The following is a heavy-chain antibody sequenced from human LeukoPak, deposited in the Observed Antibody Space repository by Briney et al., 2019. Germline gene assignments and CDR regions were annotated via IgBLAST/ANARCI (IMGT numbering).Heavy chain of an antibody. CDR2: MNPNSGNT. CDR1: GYTFTSYD. D-gene: IGHD6-13*01. Sequence: ASVKVSCKASGYTFTSYDINWVRQATGQGLEWMGWMNPNSGNTGYAQKFQGRVTMTRNTSISTAYMELSSLRSEDTAVYYCARRYSSSWYRNGMDVWGQGTTVTVSS. CDR3: ARRYSSSWYRNGMDV. J-gene: IGHJ6*02. V-gene: IGHV1-8*01.